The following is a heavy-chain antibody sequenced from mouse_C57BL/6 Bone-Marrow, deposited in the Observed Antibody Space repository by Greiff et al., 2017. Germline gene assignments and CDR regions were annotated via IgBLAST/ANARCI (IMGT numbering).Heavy chain of an antibody. D-gene: IGHD5-5*01. J-gene: IGHJ3*01. CDR1: GYTFTSYG. V-gene: IGHV1-81*01. Sequence: VQLQQSGAELARPGASVKLSCKASGYTFTSYGISWVKQRTGQGLEWIGEIYPRSGNTYSNEKFKGKATLTADKSSSTAYMELRSLTSEDSAFYFCARRELPAWFAYWGQGTLVTVSA. CDR2: IYPRSGNT. CDR3: ARRELPAWFAY.